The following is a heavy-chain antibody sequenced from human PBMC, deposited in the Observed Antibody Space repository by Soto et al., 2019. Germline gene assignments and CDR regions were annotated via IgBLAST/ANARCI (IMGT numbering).Heavy chain of an antibody. Sequence: SETLSLTCSVSGGSISTSRSYWAWIRQPPGKGLEWLANIFYSGSTFYNPSLASRVSVSVDTSKNEFSLKLRSVTAADTAVYYCARHKSRHRAFLEWPHPYYFDYWGQGTLVTVSS. CDR3: ARHKSRHRAFLEWPHPYYFDY. J-gene: IGHJ4*02. D-gene: IGHD3-3*01. V-gene: IGHV4-39*01. CDR1: GGSISTSRSY. CDR2: IFYSGST.